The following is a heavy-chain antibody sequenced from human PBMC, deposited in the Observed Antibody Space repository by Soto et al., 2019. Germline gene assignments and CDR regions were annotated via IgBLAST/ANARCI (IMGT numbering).Heavy chain of an antibody. CDR2: IRSKAYGGTT. J-gene: IGHJ3*02. CDR3: TRDFAYYDILTGYYKDAFDI. D-gene: IGHD3-9*01. Sequence: HPGGSLRLSCTASGFTFGDYAMSWFRQAPGKGLEWVGFIRSKAYGGTTEYAASVKGRFTISRDDSKSIAYLQMNSLKTEDTAVYYCTRDFAYYDILTGYYKDAFDIWGQGTMVTVSS. V-gene: IGHV3-49*03. CDR1: GFTFGDYA.